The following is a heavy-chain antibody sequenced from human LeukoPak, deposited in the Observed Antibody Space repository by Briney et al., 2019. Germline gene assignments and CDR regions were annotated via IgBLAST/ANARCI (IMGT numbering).Heavy chain of an antibody. CDR2: ITGSGGST. Sequence: PGGSLRLSCAASGFTFSSYAMSWVRQTPGKGLEWVSAITGSGGSTYYADSVKGRFTISRDNSKNTLYLQMNSLRAEDTAVYYCAKDPYGDYVNWFDPWGQGTLVTVSS. CDR1: GFTFSSYA. V-gene: IGHV3-23*01. CDR3: AKDPYGDYVNWFDP. D-gene: IGHD4-17*01. J-gene: IGHJ5*02.